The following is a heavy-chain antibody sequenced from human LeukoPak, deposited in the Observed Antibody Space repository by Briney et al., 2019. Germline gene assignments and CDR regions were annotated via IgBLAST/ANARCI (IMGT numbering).Heavy chain of an antibody. CDR3: VKGRIYCCYPSLDY. D-gene: IGHD2-2*01. V-gene: IGHV3-64D*06. Sequence: GGSLRLSCSVSGFTFSDYAMHWVCQAPGKGLEYVSAITNNGGSAYYADSAKGRFSVSRDNSKNTVYLQLSSLRPDDTAVYYCVKGRIYCCYPSLDYWGQGTLVTVSS. CDR1: GFTFSDYA. CDR2: ITNNGGSA. J-gene: IGHJ4*02.